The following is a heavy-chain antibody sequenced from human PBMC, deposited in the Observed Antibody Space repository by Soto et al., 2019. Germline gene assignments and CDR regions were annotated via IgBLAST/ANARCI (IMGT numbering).Heavy chain of an antibody. V-gene: IGHV1-69*06. CDR3: ASSYYGSGSYWFYGMDV. CDR1: GGTFDNSA. CDR2: IIPSFATG. Sequence: SVKVSCKASGGTFDNSAISWVRQAPGQGLEWMGGIIPSFATGNSEPESQGRLTITADKSTTTAYIELSSLSSEDTAVYYCASSYYGSGSYWFYGMDVWGQGTTVTVSS. D-gene: IGHD3-10*01. J-gene: IGHJ6*02.